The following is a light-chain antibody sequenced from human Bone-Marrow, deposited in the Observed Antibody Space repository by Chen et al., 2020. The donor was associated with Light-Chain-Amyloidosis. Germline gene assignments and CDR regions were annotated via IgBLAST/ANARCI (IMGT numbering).Light chain of an antibody. Sequence: SYELTQPPSVSVSPGQTARITCSGDDLPTKYAYWYQQKPGQAPVLVIHRDTERPSGISERFSGSSSVRTATLTLSGVQAEDEADYYCQSADSSGTNEVIFGGGTKLTVL. J-gene: IGLJ2*01. CDR1: DLPTKY. CDR2: RDT. CDR3: QSADSSGTNEVI. V-gene: IGLV3-25*03.